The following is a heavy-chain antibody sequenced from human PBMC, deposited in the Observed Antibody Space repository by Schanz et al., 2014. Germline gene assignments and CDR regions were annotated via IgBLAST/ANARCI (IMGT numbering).Heavy chain of an antibody. V-gene: IGHV3-48*02. Sequence: EAQLVESGGGLVQPGGSLRLSCAASGFTFSSYSMNWVRQAPGKGLEWVSYMSSSSSTIYYADSVKGRFTISRDNVKNSLYLQMNSLRDEDTAVYYCARDREAYSGTYSHFDYWGQGTLVTVSS. CDR3: ARDREAYSGTYSHFDY. J-gene: IGHJ4*02. CDR1: GFTFSSYS. D-gene: IGHD1-26*01. CDR2: MSSSSSTI.